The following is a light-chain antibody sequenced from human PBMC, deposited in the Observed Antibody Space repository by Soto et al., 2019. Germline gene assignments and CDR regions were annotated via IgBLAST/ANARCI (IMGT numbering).Light chain of an antibody. CDR3: QQYGSSIT. CDR2: GAS. CDR1: QSVSSSY. Sequence: ELVLTQSPGTLSLSPGERATLSCRASQSVSSSYLAWYQQKPGQAPRLLIYGASSRATGIPDRFSGSGSGTEFTLTISRLEPEDFAVDYCQQYGSSITFGQGTRLEIK. V-gene: IGKV3-20*01. J-gene: IGKJ5*01.